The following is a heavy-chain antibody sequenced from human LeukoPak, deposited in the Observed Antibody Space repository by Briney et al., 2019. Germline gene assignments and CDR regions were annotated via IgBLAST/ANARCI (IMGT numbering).Heavy chain of an antibody. D-gene: IGHD2-21*02. CDR2: IYYSGST. J-gene: IGHJ4*02. CDR3: ARGLGTYCGGDCYDYYLGY. Sequence: SQTLSLTCTVSGGSISSGGYYWSWIRQHPGKGLEWIGYIYYSGSTYYNPSLKSRVTISVDTPKNQFSLKLSSVTAADTAVYYCARGLGTYCGGDCYDYYLGYWGQGTLVTVSS. CDR1: GGSISSGGYY. V-gene: IGHV4-31*03.